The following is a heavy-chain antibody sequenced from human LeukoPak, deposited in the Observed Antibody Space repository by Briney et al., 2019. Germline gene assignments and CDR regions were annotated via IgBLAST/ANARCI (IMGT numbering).Heavy chain of an antibody. Sequence: PGGSLRLSCAASGFTVSSNYMSWVRQAPGKGLEWVSVIYSGGSTYYADSVKGRFTISRDNSKNTLYLQMNSLRAEDTAVYYCARDGVIAAAGTVRTDAFDIWGQGTMVTVSS. CDR2: IYSGGST. D-gene: IGHD6-13*01. V-gene: IGHV3-53*01. CDR3: ARDGVIAAAGTVRTDAFDI. CDR1: GFTVSSNY. J-gene: IGHJ3*02.